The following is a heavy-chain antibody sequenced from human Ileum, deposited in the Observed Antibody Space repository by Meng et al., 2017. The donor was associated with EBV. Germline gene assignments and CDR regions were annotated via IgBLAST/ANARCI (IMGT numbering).Heavy chain of an antibody. CDR3: AKNGEKYFEY. V-gene: IGHV4-4*02. Sequence: QGQVQESGPGLVNPSGTLSLTCAVSGGSISVINWWSWVRQSPEKGLEWIGEMSDSGITHYNPSLKSRVTISADKSNNQFSLKLTSVTSADTAVYFCAKNGEKYFEYWGQGTLVAVSS. CDR2: MSDSGIT. J-gene: IGHJ4*02. CDR1: GGSISVINW.